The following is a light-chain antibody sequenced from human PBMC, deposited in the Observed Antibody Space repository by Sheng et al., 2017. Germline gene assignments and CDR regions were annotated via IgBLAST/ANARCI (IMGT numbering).Light chain of an antibody. J-gene: IGLJ2*01. CDR3: QVWDGDTDHVV. CDR2: DDS. CDR1: YIGDKS. Sequence: SYELTQPPSVSVAPGKTARITCGGDYIGDKSVQWYQQRPGQAPVLVVYDDSDRPSGIPDRFSGSNSGSTATLTISRVEGADEADYYCQVWDGDTDHVVFGGGTKLTVL. V-gene: IGLV3-21*03.